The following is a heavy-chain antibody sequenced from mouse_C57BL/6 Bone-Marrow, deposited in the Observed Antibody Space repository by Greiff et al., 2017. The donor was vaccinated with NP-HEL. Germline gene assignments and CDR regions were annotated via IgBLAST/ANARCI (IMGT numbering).Heavy chain of an antibody. CDR2: ISYDGSN. D-gene: IGHD1-1*01. J-gene: IGHJ3*01. V-gene: IGHV3-6*01. CDR3: ARDYYGPWFAY. Sequence: WMGYISYDGSNNYNPSLKNRISITRDTSKNQFFLKLNSVTTEDTATYYCARDYYGPWFAYWGQGTLVTVSA.